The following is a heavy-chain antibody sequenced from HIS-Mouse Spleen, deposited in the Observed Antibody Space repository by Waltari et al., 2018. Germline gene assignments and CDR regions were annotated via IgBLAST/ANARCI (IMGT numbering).Heavy chain of an antibody. J-gene: IGHJ2*01. D-gene: IGHD6-13*01. Sequence: QLQLQESGPGLVKPSETLSLTCTVSGGSISSSSYYWGWIRQPPGKGLEWIGIIDYSGSTYYNPSLKSRVTISVDTSKNQFSLKLSSVTAADTAVYYCAREIPYSSSWYDWYFDLWGRGTLVTVSS. CDR2: IDYSGST. V-gene: IGHV4-39*07. CDR3: AREIPYSSSWYDWYFDL. CDR1: GGSISSSSYY.